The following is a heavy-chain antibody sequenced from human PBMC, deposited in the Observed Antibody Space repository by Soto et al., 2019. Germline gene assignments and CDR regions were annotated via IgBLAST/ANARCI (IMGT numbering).Heavy chain of an antibody. V-gene: IGHV3-30*18. D-gene: IGHD3-3*01. CDR3: AKDQNVLRFLEWLTALDY. CDR1: GFTFSSHG. Sequence: PVRSLRLSCAASGFTFSSHGMHWVRRAPGQGLEWVAVKSSDERNKYYGDSVKGRFTISRDNSKNTLYLHMNSLRIEDTAVYYCAKDQNVLRFLEWLTALDYWGQGTLVTVSS. CDR2: KSSDERNK. J-gene: IGHJ4*02.